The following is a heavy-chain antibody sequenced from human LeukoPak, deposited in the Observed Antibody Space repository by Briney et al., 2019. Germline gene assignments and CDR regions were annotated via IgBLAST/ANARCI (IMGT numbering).Heavy chain of an antibody. J-gene: IGHJ6*02. CDR1: GFTFSSYS. CDR2: TSSSDSTK. V-gene: IGHV3-48*02. Sequence: GGSLRLSCAASGFTFSSYSMNWVRQAPGKGLEWVSYTSSSDSTKYYADSVKGRFTISRDNAKNSLYLQMNSLRDEDTAVYYCARVTDTAMDYFYGMDVWGQGTTGTVSS. D-gene: IGHD5-18*01. CDR3: ARVTDTAMDYFYGMDV.